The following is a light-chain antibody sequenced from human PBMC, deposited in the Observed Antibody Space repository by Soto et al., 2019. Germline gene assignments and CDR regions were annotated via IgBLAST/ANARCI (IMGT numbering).Light chain of an antibody. Sequence: QSVLTQPASVSGSPGQSITISCTGTSSDVGLYDYVSWYQQHPGKAPQLMIYAVGNRPSGVSNRFSASKSGNTASLFISGLQAEEEADYYCSSYTSDSSYVFGSGTKVTVL. J-gene: IGLJ1*01. CDR3: SSYTSDSSYV. V-gene: IGLV2-14*01. CDR1: SSDVGLYDY. CDR2: AVG.